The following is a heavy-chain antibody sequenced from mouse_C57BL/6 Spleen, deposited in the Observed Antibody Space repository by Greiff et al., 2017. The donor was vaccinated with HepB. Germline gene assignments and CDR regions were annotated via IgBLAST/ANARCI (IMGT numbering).Heavy chain of an antibody. D-gene: IGHD2-3*01. CDR1: GYTFNDYN. CDR2: INPNNGGT. Sequence: VQLQQSGPELVKPGASVKIPCKASGYTFNDYNMDWVKQSHGKSLEWIGDINPNNGGTIYNQKFKGKATLTVDKSSSTAYMELRSLTSEDTAVYYCARGDDGYSLYAMDYWGQGTSVTVSS. CDR3: ARGDDGYSLYAMDY. J-gene: IGHJ4*01. V-gene: IGHV1-18*01.